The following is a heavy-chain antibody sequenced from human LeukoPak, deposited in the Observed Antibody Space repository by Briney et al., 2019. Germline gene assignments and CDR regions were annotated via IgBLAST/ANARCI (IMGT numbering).Heavy chain of an antibody. CDR2: IWYDGSNK. J-gene: IGHJ5*02. CDR1: GFTFSSYG. V-gene: IGHV3-33*01. D-gene: IGHD6-13*01. Sequence: GGSLRLSCAASGFTFSSYGMHWVRQAPGKGLEWVAVIWYDGSNKYYADSVKGRFTISRDNSKNTLYLQMNSLRAEDTAVYYCARGDSSSWCSRENWFDPWGQGTLVTVSS. CDR3: ARGDSSSWCSRENWFDP.